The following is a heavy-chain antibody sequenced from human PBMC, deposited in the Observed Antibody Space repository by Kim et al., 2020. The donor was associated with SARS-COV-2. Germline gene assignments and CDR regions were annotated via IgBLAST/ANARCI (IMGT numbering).Heavy chain of an antibody. CDR3: ANNAAVSGLPWNWFDP. CDR2: INAANGNT. D-gene: IGHD6-19*01. V-gene: IGHV1-3*01. CDR1: GYTFTKYF. J-gene: IGHJ5*02. Sequence: ASVKVSCKASGYTFTKYFVHWVRQAPGQRLEWMGWINAANGNTKYSHYFQDRVTISTDTSASTAYMELSSLRSEDTAMYYCANNAAVSGLPWNWFDPWGQGTLVTVSS.